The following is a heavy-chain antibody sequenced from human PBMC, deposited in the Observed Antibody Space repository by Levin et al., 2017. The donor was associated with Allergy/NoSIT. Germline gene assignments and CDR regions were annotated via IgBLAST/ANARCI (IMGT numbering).Heavy chain of an antibody. Sequence: SQTLSLTCAVYGGSFSGYYWSWIRQPPGKGLEWIGEINHSGSTNYNPSLKSRVTISVDTSKNQFSLKLSSVTAADTAVYYCARADYYGSGNDYWGQGTLVTVSS. CDR2: INHSGST. J-gene: IGHJ4*02. CDR3: ARADYYGSGNDY. CDR1: GGSFSGYY. V-gene: IGHV4-34*01. D-gene: IGHD3-10*01.